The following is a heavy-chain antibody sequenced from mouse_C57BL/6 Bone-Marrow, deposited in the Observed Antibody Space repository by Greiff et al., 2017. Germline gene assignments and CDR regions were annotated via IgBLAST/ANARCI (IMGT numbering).Heavy chain of an antibody. J-gene: IGHJ2*01. CDR3: ARTVHYFDY. Sequence: EVQLVESGGGLVKPGGSLKLSCAASGFTFSSYTMSWVRQTPEKRLEWVATISGGGGNTYYPDSVKGRFTISRDNAKNTLYLQMSSLRSEDTALYYCARTVHYFDYWGQGTTLTVSS. V-gene: IGHV5-9*01. CDR1: GFTFSSYT. CDR2: ISGGGGNT.